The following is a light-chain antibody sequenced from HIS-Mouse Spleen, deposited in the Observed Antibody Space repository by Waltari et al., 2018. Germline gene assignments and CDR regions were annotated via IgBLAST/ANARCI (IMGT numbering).Light chain of an antibody. Sequence: TQSPGTLSLSPGERATLSCRASQSVSSSYLAWYQQKPGQAPRLLIYGASSRATGIPDRFSGSGTDFTLTISRLEPEDFAVYYCQQYGSSPLTFGGGTKVEIK. CDR3: QQYGSSPLT. J-gene: IGKJ4*01. V-gene: IGKV3-20*01. CDR1: QSVSSSY. CDR2: GAS.